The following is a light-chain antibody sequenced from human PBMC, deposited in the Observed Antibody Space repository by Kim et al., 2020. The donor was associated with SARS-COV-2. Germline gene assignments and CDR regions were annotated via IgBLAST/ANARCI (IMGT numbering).Light chain of an antibody. V-gene: IGLV3-1*01. CDR3: QVWDYNIVV. J-gene: IGLJ2*01. Sequence: VSPGQTASINCSEDKGGDKDACWYQQTPGQSPVVVIYQDSKRPSVIPGLFGGYNAGNAATLTISGTQVMDDADYYCQVWDYNIVVFGGGTQLTVL. CDR2: QDS. CDR1: KGGDKD.